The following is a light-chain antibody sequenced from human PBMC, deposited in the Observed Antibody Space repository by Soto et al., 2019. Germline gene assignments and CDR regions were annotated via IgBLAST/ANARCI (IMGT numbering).Light chain of an antibody. CDR2: KVS. Sequence: DIVMTQTPLSSPVTLGQAASISCRSSQSLVHNDGNTYLSWFQQRPGQPPRLLIYKVSDRFSGVPDRFRGSGAGTDPTMTISTVEAEDVAVYYCMQASQPSWTFGQGTKVEI. CDR1: QSLVHNDGNTY. CDR3: MQASQPSWT. J-gene: IGKJ1*01. V-gene: IGKV2-24*01.